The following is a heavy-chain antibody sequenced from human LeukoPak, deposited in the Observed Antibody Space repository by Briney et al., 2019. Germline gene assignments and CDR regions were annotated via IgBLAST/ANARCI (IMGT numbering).Heavy chain of an antibody. J-gene: IGHJ4*02. V-gene: IGHV3-23*01. CDR2: ISGSGGST. D-gene: IGHD5-12*01. CDR1: GFTFSSYA. CDR3: ATQDIVATMPGY. Sequence: GGSLRLSCAASGFTFSSYAMSWVRQAPGKGLEWVSAISGSGGSTYYADSVKGRFTIPRDNSKNTLYLQMNSLRAEDTAVYYCATQDIVATMPGYWGQGTLVTVSS.